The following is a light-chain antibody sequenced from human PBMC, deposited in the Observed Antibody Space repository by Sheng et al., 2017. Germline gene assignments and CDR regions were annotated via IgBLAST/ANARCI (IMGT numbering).Light chain of an antibody. Sequence: VMTQSPATLSVSPGKRVTLHCRASQSVGTNVAWYQQRPGHAPRLLVYGASVRAAGIPARFSGGGSGTEFTLSISELESEDVALYHCQQYNHWPRGTFVQGTKVQI. CDR1: QSVGTN. V-gene: IGKV3-15*01. J-gene: IGKJ1*01. CDR3: QQYNHWPRGT. CDR2: GAS.